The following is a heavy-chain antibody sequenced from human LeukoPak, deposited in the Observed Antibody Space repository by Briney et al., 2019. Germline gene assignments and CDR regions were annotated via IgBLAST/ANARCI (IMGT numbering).Heavy chain of an antibody. J-gene: IGHJ4*02. V-gene: IGHV1-2*02. D-gene: IGHD3-22*01. CDR1: GYTFTGHY. CDR3: ARDRYYYDSSGCFDY. Sequence: GASVKVSCKASGYTFTGHYMHWVRQAPGQGLEWMGWINPNSGGTNYAQKFQGRVTMTRDTSISTAYMELSRLRSDDTAVYYCARDRYYYDSSGCFDYWGQGTLVTVSS. CDR2: INPNSGGT.